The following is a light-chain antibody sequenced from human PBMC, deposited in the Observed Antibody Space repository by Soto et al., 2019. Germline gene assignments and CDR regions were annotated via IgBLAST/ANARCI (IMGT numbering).Light chain of an antibody. J-gene: IGLJ1*01. CDR2: HVS. CDR3: CSYAGSYIYV. V-gene: IGLV2-11*01. CDR1: SSDVGNYNY. Sequence: QSALTQPRSVSGSPGQSVTISCTGTSSDVGNYNYVSWYQQHPGKAPKLMVYHVSKRPSGVPDRFSGSKSGNTASLTISGLQAEDEADYYCCSYAGSYIYVFGTGTKVTVL.